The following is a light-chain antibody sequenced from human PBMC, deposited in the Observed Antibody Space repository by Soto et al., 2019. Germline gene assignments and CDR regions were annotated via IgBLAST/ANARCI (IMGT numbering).Light chain of an antibody. CDR3: ATWDDALRGWV. J-gene: IGLJ3*02. CDR2: SNN. Sequence: QSVLTQPPSASGTPGQGVIISCSGTYSNIGSNTVKWYRQVPGSAPKFLIYSNNERPSGVPDRFSGSKSGTSASLAISGLRSEDDADYYCATWDDALRGWVFGGGTKLTVL. V-gene: IGLV1-44*01. CDR1: YSNIGSNT.